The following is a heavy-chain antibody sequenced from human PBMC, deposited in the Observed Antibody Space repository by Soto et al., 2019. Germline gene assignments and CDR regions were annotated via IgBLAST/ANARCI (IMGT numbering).Heavy chain of an antibody. CDR3: AKDQDPRMTTDPLYNWFDP. V-gene: IGHV3-23*01. J-gene: IGHJ5*02. D-gene: IGHD4-17*01. Sequence: PGGSLRLSCAASGFTFSSYAMSWVRQAPGKGLEWVSAISGSGGSTYYADSVKGRFTISRDNSKNTLYLQMNSLRAEDTAVYYCAKDQDPRMTTDPLYNWFDPWGQGTLVTVSS. CDR1: GFTFSSYA. CDR2: ISGSGGST.